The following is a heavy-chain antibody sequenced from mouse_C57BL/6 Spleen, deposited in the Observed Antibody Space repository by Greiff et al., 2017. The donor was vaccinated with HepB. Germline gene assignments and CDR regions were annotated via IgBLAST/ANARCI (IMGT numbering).Heavy chain of an antibody. CDR1: GFTFSSYG. CDR3: ASLAQSYYFDY. D-gene: IGHD1-3*01. J-gene: IGHJ2*01. V-gene: IGHV5-6*01. Sequence: EVKLVESGGDLVKPGGSLKLSCAASGFTFSSYGMSWVRQTPDKRLEWVATISSGGSYTYYPDSVKGRFTISRDNAKNTLYLQMSSLKSEDTAMYYCASLAQSYYFDYWGQGTTLTVSS. CDR2: ISSGGSYT.